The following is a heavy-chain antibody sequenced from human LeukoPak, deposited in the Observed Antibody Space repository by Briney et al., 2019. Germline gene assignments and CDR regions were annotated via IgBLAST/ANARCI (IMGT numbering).Heavy chain of an antibody. J-gene: IGHJ6*03. CDR1: GGSISSYY. CDR2: IYYSGST. D-gene: IGHD3-9*01. Sequence: PSETLSLTCTVPGGSISSYYWSWIRQPPGKGLEWIGYIYYSGSTNYNPSLKRRVTISVDTSKNQFSLKLSSVTAADTAVYYCARLQTYYDILTGFNSYYYYMDVWGKGTTVTVSS. V-gene: IGHV4-59*08. CDR3: ARLQTYYDILTGFNSYYYYMDV.